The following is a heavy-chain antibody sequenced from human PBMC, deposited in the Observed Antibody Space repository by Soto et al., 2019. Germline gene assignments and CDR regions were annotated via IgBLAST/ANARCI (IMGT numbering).Heavy chain of an antibody. CDR1: GGSISSGGYY. D-gene: IGHD2-21*01. CDR2: IYYSGST. Sequence: PSETLSLTCTVSGGSISSGGYYWSWIRQHPGKGLEWIGYIYYSGSTYYNPSLKSRVTISVDTSKNQFSLKLSSVTAADTAVYYCARVSPLQSPSDFDYWGQGTLVTVSS. CDR3: ARVSPLQSPSDFDY. V-gene: IGHV4-31*03. J-gene: IGHJ4*02.